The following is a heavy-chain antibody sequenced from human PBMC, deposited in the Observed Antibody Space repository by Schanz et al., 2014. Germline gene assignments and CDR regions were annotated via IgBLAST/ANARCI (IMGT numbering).Heavy chain of an antibody. Sequence: VHLLESGGGLVEPGGSLRLSCAASGFTFTNYAMSWVRQAPGKGLEWVSTIGTSGGTNYAESVKGRFTISRDNSKNTLYLQMNSLRAEDTAVYYCAKDAENTAMITDYFDYWGQGTLVTVSS. V-gene: IGHV3-23*01. CDR2: IGTSGGT. D-gene: IGHD5-18*01. J-gene: IGHJ4*02. CDR1: GFTFTNYA. CDR3: AKDAENTAMITDYFDY.